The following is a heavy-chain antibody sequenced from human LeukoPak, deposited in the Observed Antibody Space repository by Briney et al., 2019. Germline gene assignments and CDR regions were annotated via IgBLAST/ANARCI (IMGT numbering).Heavy chain of an antibody. CDR2: ISSSDSAT. CDR3: ARDRDCSSTSCPLDY. J-gene: IGHJ4*02. CDR1: GFTFSSYE. Sequence: GGSLRLSCAASGFTFSSYEMNWVRQAPGKGLEWVSYISSSDSATYYADSVKGRFTISRDNAKNSLYLQMNSLRAEDTAVYYCARDRDCSSTSCPLDYWGQGTLVTVSS. V-gene: IGHV3-48*03. D-gene: IGHD2-2*01.